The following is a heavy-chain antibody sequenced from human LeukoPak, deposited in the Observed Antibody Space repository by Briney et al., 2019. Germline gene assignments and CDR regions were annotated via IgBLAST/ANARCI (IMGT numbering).Heavy chain of an antibody. J-gene: IGHJ4*02. Sequence: GSLRLSCTASGFTFSSYAMHWVRQAPGKGLQWLALTSDDGSTKYYADSVKGRFTISRVNSQNTLFLQMNSLRAEETAMYYCARAPGGFHGDYSPIAYWGQGTLVTVSS. V-gene: IGHV3-30-3*01. CDR3: ARAPGGFHGDYSPIAY. D-gene: IGHD4-17*01. CDR2: TSDDGSTK. CDR1: GFTFSSYA.